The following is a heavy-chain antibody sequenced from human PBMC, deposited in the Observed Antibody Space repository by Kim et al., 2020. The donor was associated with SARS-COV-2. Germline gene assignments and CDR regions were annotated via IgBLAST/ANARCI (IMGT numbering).Heavy chain of an antibody. J-gene: IGHJ4*02. V-gene: IGHV4-59*01. CDR2: FSYSGTS. Sequence: SETLSLTCTVSGGSINNDHWSWIRQPPGKGLEWIGYFSYSGTSNYNPSLRSRVSISKDTSKNQFYLNLRSVTAADTAVYYCSSYFRGEGGRGFWGQGMLVTVSS. CDR1: GGSINNDH. CDR3: SSYFRGEGGRGF. D-gene: IGHD1-26*01.